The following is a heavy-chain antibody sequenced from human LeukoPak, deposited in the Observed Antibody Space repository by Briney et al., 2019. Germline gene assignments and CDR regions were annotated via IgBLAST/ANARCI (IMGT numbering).Heavy chain of an antibody. CDR3: ARQTGSGLFILP. V-gene: IGHV4-34*01. D-gene: IGHD3/OR15-3a*01. Sequence: PSETLSLTCAVYGGSFSGCDWSWIRPPPGKGREWIGEINHSGSTNYNPSLKSRVTISVDKSKNQFSLKLTSVTAADTAVYYCARQTGSGLFILPGGQGTLVTVSS. J-gene: IGHJ4*02. CDR2: INHSGST. CDR1: GGSFSGCD.